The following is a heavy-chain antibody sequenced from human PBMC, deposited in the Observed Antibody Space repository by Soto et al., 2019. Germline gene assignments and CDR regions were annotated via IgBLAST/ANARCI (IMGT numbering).Heavy chain of an antibody. D-gene: IGHD7-27*01. CDR3: AEGGTGADY. Sequence: QVQLVESGGGVVQPGRSLRLSCAASGFTFSSYGMHWVRQAPGKGLEWVAVISYDGSNKYYADSVKGRFTTSRDNSKNAQYLQINDPRAEDRAGYYCAEGGTGADYWGQGNLVTVSS. V-gene: IGHV3-30*18. CDR2: ISYDGSNK. CDR1: GFTFSSYG. J-gene: IGHJ4*02.